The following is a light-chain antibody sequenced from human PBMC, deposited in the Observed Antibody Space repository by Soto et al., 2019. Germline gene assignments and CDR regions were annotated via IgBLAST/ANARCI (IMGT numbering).Light chain of an antibody. CDR2: DVN. J-gene: IGLJ2*01. Sequence: QSALTQPASMSGSPGQSITISCTGTSSDVSGYNYVSWYRQHPGKAPKLMIYDVNKRPSGVSNRFSGSKSGNTASLTISGLQAEDEADYYCSSHSSSSTLVVFGGGTKLTVL. V-gene: IGLV2-14*03. CDR3: SSHSSSSTLVV. CDR1: SSDVSGYNY.